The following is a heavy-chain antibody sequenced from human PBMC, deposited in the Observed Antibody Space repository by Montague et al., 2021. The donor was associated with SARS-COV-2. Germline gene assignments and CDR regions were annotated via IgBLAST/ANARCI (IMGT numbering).Heavy chain of an antibody. CDR1: GGSINSSSYY. V-gene: IGHV4-39*07. J-gene: IGHJ4*02. CDR3: ARELGYCSSTNCFHFDY. Sequence: SETLSLTCTVSGGSINSSSYYWGWIRQPPGKGLEWIGSIYSGSPYYNQSLKSRVTISVDTSKDQFSLKLSSVTAADTAVFYCARELGYCSSTNCFHFDYWGQGTLVTVSS. CDR2: IYSGSP. D-gene: IGHD2-2*01.